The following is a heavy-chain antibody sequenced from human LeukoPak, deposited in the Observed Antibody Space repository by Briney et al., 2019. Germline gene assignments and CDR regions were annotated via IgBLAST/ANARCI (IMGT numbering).Heavy chain of an antibody. CDR1: GYSFTSYW. D-gene: IGHD3-10*01. CDR2: IYPGDSDT. J-gene: IGHJ6*02. Sequence: GESLNISCKGSGYSFTSYWIGWVRQMPGKGLEWMGIIYPGDSDTRYSPSFQGQVTISADKSISTAYLQWSSLKASDTAMYYCARHPAMVRGVFYYYYGMDVWGQGTTVTVSS. CDR3: ARHPAMVRGVFYYYYGMDV. V-gene: IGHV5-51*01.